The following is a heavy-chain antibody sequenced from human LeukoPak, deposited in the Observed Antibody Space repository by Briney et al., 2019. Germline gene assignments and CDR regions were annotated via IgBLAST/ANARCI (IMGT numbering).Heavy chain of an antibody. V-gene: IGHV4-39*07. CDR3: ARVWTNYYYYGMDV. Sequence: PSETLSLTCTVSGGSISSSSYYWGWIRQPPGKGLEWIGSIYYSGSTYYNPSLKSRVTISVDTSKNQFSLKLSSVTAADTAVYYCARVWTNYYYYGMDVWGQGTTVTVSS. J-gene: IGHJ6*02. D-gene: IGHD2-21*01. CDR1: GGSISSSSYY. CDR2: IYYSGST.